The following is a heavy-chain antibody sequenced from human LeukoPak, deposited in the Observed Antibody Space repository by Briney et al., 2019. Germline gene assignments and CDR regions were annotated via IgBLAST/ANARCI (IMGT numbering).Heavy chain of an antibody. D-gene: IGHD3-22*01. Sequence: GESLKISCKGSGYSFTSYWIGWVRQMPGKGLGWMGIIYPGDSDTRYSPSFQGQVTISADKSISTAYLQWSSLKASDTAMYYCARIGNYYDSSGYYFRDAFDIWGQGSMVTVSS. CDR2: IYPGDSDT. J-gene: IGHJ3*02. V-gene: IGHV5-51*01. CDR1: GYSFTSYW. CDR3: ARIGNYYDSSGYYFRDAFDI.